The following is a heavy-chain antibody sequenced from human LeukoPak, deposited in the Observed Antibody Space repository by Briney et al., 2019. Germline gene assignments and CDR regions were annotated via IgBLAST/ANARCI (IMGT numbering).Heavy chain of an antibody. D-gene: IGHD6-19*01. Sequence: SETLSLTCAVSGDSIGDYYWSWVRQPPGKGLEWIGYIYKSGSSSYNPSLKSRVTMSVDASKNQFSLRLTSVTAADTAVYYCAKVSIAVAGEGWFDPWGQGTLVTVSS. V-gene: IGHV4-59*01. J-gene: IGHJ5*02. CDR3: AKVSIAVAGEGWFDP. CDR1: GDSIGDYY. CDR2: IYKSGSS.